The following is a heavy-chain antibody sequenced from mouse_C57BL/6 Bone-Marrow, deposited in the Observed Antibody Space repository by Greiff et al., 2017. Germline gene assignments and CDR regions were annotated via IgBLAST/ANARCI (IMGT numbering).Heavy chain of an antibody. Sequence: QVQLQQPGAELVRPGASVKLSCKASGYTFTSYWMHWVKQRPGRGLEWIGRIDPKSGGTKYNEKFKSKATLTVDKTSSTAYMQLSSLTSEDSAVYYCARGGNYPYAMDYWGQGTSVTVSS. CDR3: ARGGNYPYAMDY. CDR1: GYTFTSYW. D-gene: IGHD2-1*01. CDR2: IDPKSGGT. V-gene: IGHV1-72*01. J-gene: IGHJ4*01.